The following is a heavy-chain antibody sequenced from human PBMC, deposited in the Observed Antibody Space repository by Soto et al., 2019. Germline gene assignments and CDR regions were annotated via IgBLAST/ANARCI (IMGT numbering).Heavy chain of an antibody. Sequence: QVQLVQSGAEVKKPGASVKVSCKASGYTFTSYGISWVRQAPGQGLEWMGWISAYNGNTNYAQKLQGRGTMTTDTSTSTAYMELRSLRSDDTAVYYCARARPHDYSNSWFDPWGQGTLVTVSS. V-gene: IGHV1-18*01. CDR1: GYTFTSYG. CDR2: ISAYNGNT. CDR3: ARARPHDYSNSWFDP. J-gene: IGHJ5*02. D-gene: IGHD4-4*01.